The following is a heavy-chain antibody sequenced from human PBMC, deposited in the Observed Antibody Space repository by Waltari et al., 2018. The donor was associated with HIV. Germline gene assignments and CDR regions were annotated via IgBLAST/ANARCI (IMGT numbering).Heavy chain of an antibody. J-gene: IGHJ3*02. CDR1: AFTYSICW. CDR2: IKQDGSEK. Sequence: ERQLAWPALALVQPAGLLRPTGAASAFTYSICWMTWVRQVPGKGLEWVANIKQDGSEKHYVDSLKGRFTISRDNAKKSLYLQMNSLRAEDTAVYYCARMGLMMYAIGAFDIWGQGTMVTVSS. V-gene: IGHV3-7*01. CDR3: ARMGLMMYAIGAFDI. D-gene: IGHD2-8*01.